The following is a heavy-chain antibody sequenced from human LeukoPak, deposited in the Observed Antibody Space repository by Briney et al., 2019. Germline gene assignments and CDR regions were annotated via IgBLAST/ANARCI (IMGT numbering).Heavy chain of an antibody. CDR1: GFTFSSYW. D-gene: IGHD5-18*01. CDR3: ARSWIQLWPADY. CDR2: MNGDASEK. V-gene: IGHV3-7*01. J-gene: IGHJ4*02. Sequence: GGSLRLSCAASGFTFSSYWMSWVRQAPGKGLECVANMNGDASEKYYVDSVKGRFTISRDNAKNSLYLQMNSLRAEDTAVYYCARSWIQLWPADYWGQGTLVTVSS.